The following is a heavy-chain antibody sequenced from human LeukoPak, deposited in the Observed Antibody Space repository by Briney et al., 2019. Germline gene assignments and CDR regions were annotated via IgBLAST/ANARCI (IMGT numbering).Heavy chain of an antibody. CDR1: GGSFSGYY. D-gene: IGHD3-22*01. J-gene: IGHJ4*02. CDR2: INHSGST. CDR3: ARAAGSADRDYDSSGYYYLDY. Sequence: PSETLSLTCAVYGGSFSGYYWSWIRQPPGKGLEWIGEINHSGSTNYNPSLKSRVTISVDTSKNPFSLKLSSVTAADTAVYYCARAAGSADRDYDSSGYYYLDYWGQGTLVTVSS. V-gene: IGHV4-34*01.